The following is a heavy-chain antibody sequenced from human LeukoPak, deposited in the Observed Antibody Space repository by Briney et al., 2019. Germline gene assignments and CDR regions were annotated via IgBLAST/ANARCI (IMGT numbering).Heavy chain of an antibody. Sequence: GGSLRLSCAASGFTFSNYWMHWVRQAPGKGLVWVSRINSDGSSRNYADSVKGRFTISRDNAKNTLYLQMNSLRAEDTAVYYCASASSHRIAAGGDYWCQGTLVTVSS. V-gene: IGHV3-74*01. D-gene: IGHD6-13*01. J-gene: IGHJ4*02. CDR3: ASASSHRIAAGGDY. CDR1: GFTFSNYW. CDR2: INSDGSSR.